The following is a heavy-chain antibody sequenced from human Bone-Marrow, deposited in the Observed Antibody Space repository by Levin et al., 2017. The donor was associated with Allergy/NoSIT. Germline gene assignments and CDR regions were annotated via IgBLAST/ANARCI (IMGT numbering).Heavy chain of an antibody. Sequence: TGGSLRLSCTTSGFNFRRFGMDWVRQAPGKGLEWVGVIWYDGSNQYYGDSVKGRFTISRDNAKNTVYLHMNRLRVDDTAVYYCVRERAGSFEYWGQGTLVTVSS. CDR2: IWYDGSNQ. CDR3: VRERAGSFEY. CDR1: GFNFRRFG. V-gene: IGHV3-33*04. J-gene: IGHJ4*02. D-gene: IGHD3-10*01.